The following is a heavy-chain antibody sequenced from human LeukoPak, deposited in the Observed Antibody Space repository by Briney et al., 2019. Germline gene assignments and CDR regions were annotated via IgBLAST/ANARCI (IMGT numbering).Heavy chain of an antibody. D-gene: IGHD3-3*01. Sequence: GGSLRLSCAASGFTFSSYWMHWVRQAPGKGLGWVSRINSDGSSTSYADSVKGRFTISRDNAKNTLYLQMNSLRAEDTAVYYCARETNDFWSGYYHNWFDPWGQGTLVTVSS. J-gene: IGHJ5*02. CDR1: GFTFSSYW. CDR2: INSDGSST. V-gene: IGHV3-74*01. CDR3: ARETNDFWSGYYHNWFDP.